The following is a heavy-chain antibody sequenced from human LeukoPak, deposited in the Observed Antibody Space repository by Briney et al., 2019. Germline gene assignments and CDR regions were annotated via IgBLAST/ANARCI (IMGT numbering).Heavy chain of an antibody. CDR3: TTDGVVPFTAAHDY. D-gene: IGHD3-3*01. CDR2: TKTRADGGTT. CDR1: GFTFSHAW. J-gene: IGHJ4*02. Sequence: PGGSLRLSCAASGFTFSHAWMSWVRQAPGKGLDWVARTKTRADGGTTDYAAPVNGRFIISRDDSRNTLYLQMNSLKTEDTAVYYCTTDGVVPFTAAHDYWGQGTLVTVSS. V-gene: IGHV3-15*01.